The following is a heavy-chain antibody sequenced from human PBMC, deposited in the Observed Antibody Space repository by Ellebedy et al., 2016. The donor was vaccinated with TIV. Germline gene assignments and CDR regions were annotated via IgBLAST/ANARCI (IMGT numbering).Heavy chain of an antibody. D-gene: IGHD3-22*01. CDR3: AKGRGGGSDSSAPRYYFDY. V-gene: IGHV3-23*01. CDR1: GFTFSSYA. J-gene: IGHJ4*02. CDR2: ISNTGGRT. Sequence: PGGSLRLSCAASGFTFSSYAMSWVRQAPGKGLEWVSTISNTGGRTYYADSVEGRFTISRDNSKKTLYLQMNSLRAEDTAVYYCAKGRGGGSDSSAPRYYFDYWGLGTLVTVSS.